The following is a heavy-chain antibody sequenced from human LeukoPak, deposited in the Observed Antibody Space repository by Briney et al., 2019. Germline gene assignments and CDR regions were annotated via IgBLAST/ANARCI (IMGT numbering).Heavy chain of an antibody. V-gene: IGHV3-74*01. CDR1: GFTFSSYW. Sequence: GGSLRLSCAASGFTFSSYWMHWVRQAPGKGLVWVSRIRSDGSTTYADSVKGRFTISRDNAKNTLYPQMNSLRAEDTAVYYCARAGDYGSGSCAFDMWGQGTMVTVSS. CDR2: IRSDGST. CDR3: ARAGDYGSGSCAFDM. J-gene: IGHJ3*02. D-gene: IGHD3-10*01.